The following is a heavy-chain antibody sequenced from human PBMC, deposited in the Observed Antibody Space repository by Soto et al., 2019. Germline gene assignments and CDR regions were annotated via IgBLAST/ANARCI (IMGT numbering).Heavy chain of an antibody. CDR1: GGSISSYY. Sequence: SETLSLTCTVSGGSISSYYWSWIRQPPGKGLEWIGYIYYSGSTNYNPSLKSRVTMSVDTSKNQFSLKLSSVTAADTAVYYCAREGSGSFTFDYWGQGTLVTVSS. J-gene: IGHJ4*02. CDR3: AREGSGSFTFDY. D-gene: IGHD1-26*01. CDR2: IYYSGST. V-gene: IGHV4-59*01.